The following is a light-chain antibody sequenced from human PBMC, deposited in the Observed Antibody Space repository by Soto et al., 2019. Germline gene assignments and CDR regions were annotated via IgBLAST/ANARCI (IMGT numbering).Light chain of an antibody. Sequence: EIVLTQSPGTLSLSPGERATLSCRASQSIITNHLAWYQQKPGQAPRLLIYGASSRATGIPDRFSGSGSGTDFTLTISRLEPEDSAIYYCQQYVSWTFGQGTKVEIK. CDR2: GAS. CDR3: QQYVSWT. V-gene: IGKV3-20*01. J-gene: IGKJ1*01. CDR1: QSIITNH.